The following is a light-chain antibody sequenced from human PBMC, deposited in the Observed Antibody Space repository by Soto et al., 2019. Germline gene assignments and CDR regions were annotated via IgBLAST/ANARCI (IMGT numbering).Light chain of an antibody. CDR3: QLRSNWPPYT. J-gene: IGKJ2*01. CDR1: QSVSSY. Sequence: EIVLTQSPATLSLSPGERATLSCRASQSVSSYLDWYQQKPGQAPRLLIYDASNRATGIPARFSGSGSGTDFTLTISSREPEDFSVYYCQLRSNWPPYTFGQGTKLEIK. CDR2: DAS. V-gene: IGKV3-11*01.